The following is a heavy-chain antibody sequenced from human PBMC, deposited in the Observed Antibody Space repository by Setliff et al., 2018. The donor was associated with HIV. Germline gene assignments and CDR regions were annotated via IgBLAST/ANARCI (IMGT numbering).Heavy chain of an antibody. CDR3: ARLPDY. J-gene: IGHJ4*02. V-gene: IGHV4-59*08. CDR1: GGSISSYY. CDR2: IYYSGST. Sequence: SETLSLTCTVSGGSISSYYWSWIRQPPGKGLEWIGYIYYSGSTNYNPSLKSRVTISVDTSKNQFSLKLSAVTAADTAVYYCARLPDYWGQGTLVTVSS.